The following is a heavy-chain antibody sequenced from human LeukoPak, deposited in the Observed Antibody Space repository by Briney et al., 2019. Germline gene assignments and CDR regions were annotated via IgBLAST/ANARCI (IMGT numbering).Heavy chain of an antibody. CDR2: ISAYNGNT. D-gene: IGHD6-6*01. J-gene: IGHJ6*03. CDR3: ARDVEYSSLQPPFYYYYYYMDV. V-gene: IGHV1-18*01. CDR1: GYTFTSFG. Sequence: GASVKVSCKASGYTFTSFGISWVRQAPGQGFEWMGWISAYNGNTNYAQKLQGRVTMTTDTSTSTAYMELRSLRSDDTAVYYCARDVEYSSLQPPFYYYYYYMDVWGKGTTVTVSS.